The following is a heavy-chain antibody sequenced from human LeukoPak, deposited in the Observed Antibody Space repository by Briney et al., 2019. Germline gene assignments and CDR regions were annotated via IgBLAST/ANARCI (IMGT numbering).Heavy chain of an antibody. CDR1: GFTFSSYA. V-gene: IGHV3-30-3*01. Sequence: GGSLRLSCAASGFTFSSYAMHWVRQAPGKGLEVVAVISYDGSNKYYADSVKGRFTISRDNSKNTLYLQMNSLRAEDTAVYYCASPGDTAMAVFDYWGQGTLVTVSS. CDR2: ISYDGSNK. CDR3: ASPGDTAMAVFDY. D-gene: IGHD5-18*01. J-gene: IGHJ4*02.